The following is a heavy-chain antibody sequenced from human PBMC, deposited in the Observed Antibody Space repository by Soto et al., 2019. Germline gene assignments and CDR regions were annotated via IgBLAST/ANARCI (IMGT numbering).Heavy chain of an antibody. V-gene: IGHV4-59*01. J-gene: IGHJ6*02. CDR2: IYDTGISGYTPST. CDR3: ARGEDAFFYYGLDV. Sequence: ESLALAGAVSGASITSSYWSWIRRPPGKGLEWIAYIYDTGISGYTPSTSYNPSLKSRVTMSVGTSKSQFSLKLTSVTAADTAVYYCARGEDAFFYYGLDVWGQGITVTVSS. CDR1: GASITSSY.